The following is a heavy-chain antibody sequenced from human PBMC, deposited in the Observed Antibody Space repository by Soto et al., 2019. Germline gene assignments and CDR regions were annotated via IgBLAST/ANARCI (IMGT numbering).Heavy chain of an antibody. CDR3: AKTRGAMIYAISVYGMDV. CDR1: GFTFSSFA. D-gene: IGHD2-8*01. V-gene: IGHV3-23*01. Sequence: EVQLLESGGGLVQPGGSLRLSCAASGFTFSSFALNWVRQAPGKGLAWVSIISGSADSTFYADSVKGRFTISRDNSKNMLYLQINRLRAEDTAVYYCAKTRGAMIYAISVYGMDVWGQGTTVTVSS. CDR2: ISGSADST. J-gene: IGHJ6*02.